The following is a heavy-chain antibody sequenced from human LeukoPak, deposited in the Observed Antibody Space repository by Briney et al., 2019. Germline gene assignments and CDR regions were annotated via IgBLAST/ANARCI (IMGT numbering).Heavy chain of an antibody. CDR1: GYTFTGYY. CDR3: ARVAAEVVGVPGAIGFGWLRRDYYYMDV. V-gene: IGHV1-8*02. CDR2: MNPNSGNT. D-gene: IGHD2-2*02. J-gene: IGHJ6*03. Sequence: ASVKVSCKASGYTFTGYYMHWVRQAPGQGLEWMGWMNPNSGNTGYAQKLQGRVTMTTDTSTSTAYMELSSLRSEDTAVYYCARVAAEVVGVPGAIGFGWLRRDYYYMDVWGKGTTVTVSS.